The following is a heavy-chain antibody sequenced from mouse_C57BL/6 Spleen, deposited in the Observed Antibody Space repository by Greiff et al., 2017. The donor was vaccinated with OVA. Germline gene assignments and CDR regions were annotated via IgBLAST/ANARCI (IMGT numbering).Heavy chain of an antibody. Sequence: QVQLQQPGAELVKPGASVKMSCKASGYTFTSYWITWVKQRPGQGLEWIGDIYPGSGSTNYNEKFKSKATLTVDTSSSTSYMQLSNLTSEDSAVYDCARSDCGSSLYYAKDYWGQGASVTVSS. CDR1: GYTFTSYW. V-gene: IGHV1-55*01. CDR3: ARSDCGSSLYYAKDY. CDR2: IYPGSGST. J-gene: IGHJ4*01. D-gene: IGHD1-1*01.